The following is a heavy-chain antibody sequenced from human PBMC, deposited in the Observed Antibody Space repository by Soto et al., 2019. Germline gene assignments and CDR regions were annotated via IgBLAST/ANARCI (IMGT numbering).Heavy chain of an antibody. Sequence: SETLSLTCTVSGGSISSSSYYWGWIRQPPGKGLEWIGSIYYSGSTYYNPSLKSRVTISVDTSKNQFSLKLSYVTAADTAVYYCARSRDCGGDCYDAFDIWGQGTMVTVSS. CDR2: IYYSGST. D-gene: IGHD2-21*02. CDR1: GGSISSSSYY. CDR3: ARSRDCGGDCYDAFDI. J-gene: IGHJ3*02. V-gene: IGHV4-39*07.